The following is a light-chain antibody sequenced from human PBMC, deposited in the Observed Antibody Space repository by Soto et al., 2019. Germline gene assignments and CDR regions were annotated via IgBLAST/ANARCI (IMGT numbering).Light chain of an antibody. CDR1: RIDFGSYIR. J-gene: IGLJ1*01. Sequence: QSELTHPPSLSGSPGQSVTISCTGNRIDFGSYIRVSWYQQPPGTAPKLMIYEVSNRPSGVPDRFSGSKSGNTASLTISVLQAEDEADYYCSSYTSSSPPYVFGTGTKVTVL. CDR2: EVS. CDR3: SSYTSSSPPYV. V-gene: IGLV2-18*02.